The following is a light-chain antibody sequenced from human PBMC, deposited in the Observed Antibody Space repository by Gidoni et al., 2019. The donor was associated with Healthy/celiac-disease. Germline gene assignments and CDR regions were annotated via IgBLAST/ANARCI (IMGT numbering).Light chain of an antibody. Sequence: DIQMTQSPSSLSASVGDRVTITCQASQDISNYLNWYQQKPGKAPKLLIYDASNLETGVPSRFSGSGSGTDFTFTISSLQPEDIATYYCQQYDNLPXFXGGTKVEI. J-gene: IGKJ4*01. CDR1: QDISNY. CDR2: DAS. V-gene: IGKV1-33*01. CDR3: QQYDNLPX.